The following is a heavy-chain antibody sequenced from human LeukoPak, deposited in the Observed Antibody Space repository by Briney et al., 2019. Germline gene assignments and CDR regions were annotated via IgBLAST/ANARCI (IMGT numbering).Heavy chain of an antibody. D-gene: IGHD3-16*01. CDR1: GGSITSYY. Sequence: SETLSLTCTVPGGSITSYYWSWIRQPAGKGLEWIGRIYSSGSTNFNPSLKSRVTMSVDTSKNQISLNLTSVTAADTAVYYCARAPTREGGGALLDYWGQGTLVTVSS. J-gene: IGHJ4*02. V-gene: IGHV4-4*07. CDR3: ARAPTREGGGALLDY. CDR2: IYSSGST.